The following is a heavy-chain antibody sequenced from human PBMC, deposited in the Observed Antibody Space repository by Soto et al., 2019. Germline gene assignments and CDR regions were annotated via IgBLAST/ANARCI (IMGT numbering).Heavy chain of an antibody. CDR1: GFNLGSYW. V-gene: IGHV3-74*01. Sequence: GGSLRLSCAASGFNLGSYWMHWVRQAPGKGLVWVSRINDYGTTINYAESVEGRFTISRDDAKSEVYLQMNNLRAEDTAVYYCESGGLEPLDYWGQGALVTVSS. CDR2: INDYGTTI. D-gene: IGHD1-1*01. CDR3: ESGGLEPLDY. J-gene: IGHJ4*02.